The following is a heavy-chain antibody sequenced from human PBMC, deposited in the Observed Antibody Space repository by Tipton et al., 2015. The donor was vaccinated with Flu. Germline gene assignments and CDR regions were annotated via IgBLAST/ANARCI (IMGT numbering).Heavy chain of an antibody. CDR3: ARLPRYSSGWGRYFDL. Sequence: GSLRLSCAVYGGSFSEYNWGWVRQSPGTGLEWIGEIRPSGSTNYSPSLKSRVTMSEDTSKNQFSLRLNSVTAADTAVYYCARLPRYSSGWGRYFDLWGRGTLVTVSS. V-gene: IGHV4-34*01. CDR2: IRPSGST. D-gene: IGHD6-19*01. J-gene: IGHJ2*01. CDR1: GGSFSEYN.